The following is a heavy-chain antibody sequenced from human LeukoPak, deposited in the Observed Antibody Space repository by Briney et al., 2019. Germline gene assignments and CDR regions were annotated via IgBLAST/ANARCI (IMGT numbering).Heavy chain of an antibody. Sequence: ASVKVSCKASGYTFTSYDINWVRQATGQGLEWMVWMNPNSGNTGYAQKFQGRVTMTRNTPISTAYMELSSLRSEDTAVYYCAREVPTWGYYYYYMDVWGKGTTVTVSS. D-gene: IGHD7-27*01. J-gene: IGHJ6*03. V-gene: IGHV1-8*01. CDR2: MNPNSGNT. CDR1: GYTFTSYD. CDR3: AREVPTWGYYYYYMDV.